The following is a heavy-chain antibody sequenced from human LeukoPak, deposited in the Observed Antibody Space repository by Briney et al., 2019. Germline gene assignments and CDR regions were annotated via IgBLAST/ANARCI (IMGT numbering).Heavy chain of an antibody. CDR2: INSDGSST. CDR3: ARDQVVAAISGDYYYYYMDV. CDR1: GFTFSSYW. J-gene: IGHJ6*03. D-gene: IGHD2-15*01. Sequence: GGSLRLSCAASGFTFSSYWMHWVRQAPGKGLVWVSRINSDGSSTSYADSVKGRFTISSDNAKNTLYLQMNSLRAEDTAVYYCARDQVVAAISGDYYYYYMDVWGKGTTVTISS. V-gene: IGHV3-74*01.